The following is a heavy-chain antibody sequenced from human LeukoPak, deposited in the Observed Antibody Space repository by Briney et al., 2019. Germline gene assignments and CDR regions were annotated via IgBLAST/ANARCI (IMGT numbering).Heavy chain of an antibody. CDR1: GGSISTSSYL. CDR2: ISYSENT. D-gene: IGHD5-18*01. Sequence: KPSETLSLTCTVSGGSISTSSYLWGWIRQPPGKGLEWIGSISYSENTQYNPSLESRVTISVDTMKNQFSLKVSSVTAADTAVYYCARQGSGYGYGYVTYWGQGALVTVSS. CDR3: ARQGSGYGYGYVTY. J-gene: IGHJ4*02. V-gene: IGHV4-39*01.